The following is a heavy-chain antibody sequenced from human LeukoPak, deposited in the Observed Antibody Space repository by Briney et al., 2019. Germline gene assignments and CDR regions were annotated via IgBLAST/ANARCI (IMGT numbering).Heavy chain of an antibody. CDR2: ISGSGDST. Sequence: PGGCLRLSCAASGFTFTSHAMSWVRQAPGKGLEWDSIISGSGDSTYYADSVKGRFTISRDNSKNTLYLQMNSLRADDTAVYYCAKESGYDVDFDYWGQGTLVTVSS. CDR3: AKESGYDVDFDY. CDR1: GFTFTSHA. V-gene: IGHV3-23*01. J-gene: IGHJ4*02. D-gene: IGHD5-12*01.